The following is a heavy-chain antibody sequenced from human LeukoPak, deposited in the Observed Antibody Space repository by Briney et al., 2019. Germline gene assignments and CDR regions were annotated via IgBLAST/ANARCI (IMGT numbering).Heavy chain of an antibody. Sequence: PGGSLRLSCAASGFTFSSYWMNWVRQAPGKGLEWVANIKQDGSEKYYVNSVKGRFTISRDNAKNSLYPQMNSLRAEDTAVYYCARDGHGYTRVGNYGMDVWGQGTTVTVSS. CDR2: IKQDGSEK. CDR3: ARDGHGYTRVGNYGMDV. CDR1: GFTFSSYW. J-gene: IGHJ6*02. V-gene: IGHV3-7*01. D-gene: IGHD5-24*01.